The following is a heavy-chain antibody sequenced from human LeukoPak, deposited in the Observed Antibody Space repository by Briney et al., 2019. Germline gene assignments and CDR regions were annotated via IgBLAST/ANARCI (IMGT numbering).Heavy chain of an antibody. J-gene: IGHJ4*02. Sequence: KASETLSLTCTVSGGSISSSSYYWGWIRQPPGKGLEWIGSIYYSGSTYYNPSLKSRVTISVDTFKNQFSLKLSSVTPSDTAVYYCARAGRDGYLYYFDYWGQGTLVTVSS. CDR3: ARAGRDGYLYYFDY. CDR1: GGSISSSSYY. D-gene: IGHD5-24*01. CDR2: IYYSGST. V-gene: IGHV4-39*01.